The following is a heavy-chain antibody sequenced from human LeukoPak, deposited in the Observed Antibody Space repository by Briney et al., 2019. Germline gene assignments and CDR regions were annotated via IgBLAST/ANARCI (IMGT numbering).Heavy chain of an antibody. V-gene: IGHV3-11*04. CDR3: ARPSLNTGSYFDY. CDR1: SSSTYY. Sequence: SSSTYYMSWIRQAPGKGLEWVSYISSSGSTIYYADSVKGRFTISRDNAKNSLYLQMNSLRAEDTAVYYCARPSLNTGSYFDYWGQGILVSVSS. CDR2: ISSSGSTI. D-gene: IGHD1-26*01. J-gene: IGHJ4*02.